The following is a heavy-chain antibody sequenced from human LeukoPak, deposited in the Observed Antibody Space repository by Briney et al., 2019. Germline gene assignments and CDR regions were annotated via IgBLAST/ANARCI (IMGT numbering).Heavy chain of an antibody. J-gene: IGHJ4*02. V-gene: IGHV3-30*01. CDR2: DGRHE. Sequence: GGSLRLSCAASGFTFSSYSMHWIRQAPGKALEWIACDGRHEFYADFVKGRFTISRDSSKNTLFLQTNSLRPEDTAVYYRAREGELRDFFDFWGPGTLVTVFS. D-gene: IGHD1-7*01. CDR1: GFTFSSYS. CDR3: AREGELRDFFDF.